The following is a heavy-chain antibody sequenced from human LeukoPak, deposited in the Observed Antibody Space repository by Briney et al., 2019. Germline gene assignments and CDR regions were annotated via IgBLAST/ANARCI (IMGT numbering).Heavy chain of an antibody. CDR2: IWPDGSNK. CDR1: GCAFRSYS. Sequence: SGGSLRLSCEAAGCAFRSYSMHWVRQAPGKGLEWVAAIWPDGSNKYYANSVKGRFTISRDNSKNTLYLQMNSLRGDDTAIYYCARELAAWGQGTLVTVSS. CDR3: ARELAA. V-gene: IGHV3-33*01. D-gene: IGHD6-13*01. J-gene: IGHJ4*02.